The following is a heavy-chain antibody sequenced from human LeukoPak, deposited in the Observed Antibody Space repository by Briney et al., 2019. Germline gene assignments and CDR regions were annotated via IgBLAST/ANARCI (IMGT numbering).Heavy chain of an antibody. CDR1: GGSISSGGYY. Sequence: PSETLSLTCTVSGGSISSGGYYWSWIRQHPGKGLEWIRYIYYSGSTYYNPSLKSRVTISVDTSKNQFSLKLSSVTAADTAVYYCARASDTAMVHFDYWGQGTLVTVSS. J-gene: IGHJ4*02. CDR3: ARASDTAMVHFDY. CDR2: IYYSGST. D-gene: IGHD5-18*01. V-gene: IGHV4-31*03.